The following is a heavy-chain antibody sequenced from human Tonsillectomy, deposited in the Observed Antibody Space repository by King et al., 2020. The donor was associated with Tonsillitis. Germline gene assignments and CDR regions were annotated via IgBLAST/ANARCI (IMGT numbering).Heavy chain of an antibody. D-gene: IGHD5-24*01. CDR1: GNSISSGYY. Sequence: VQLQESGPGLVKPSETLSLTCTVSGNSISSGYYWGWIRQPLGKGLEWIGSIYHSGSTYYNPSLKSRVTISVDTSKNQFSLKLSSVTAADTAVYYCARDGYINYWGQGTLVTVSS. CDR3: ARDGYINY. J-gene: IGHJ4*02. CDR2: IYHSGST. V-gene: IGHV4-38-2*02.